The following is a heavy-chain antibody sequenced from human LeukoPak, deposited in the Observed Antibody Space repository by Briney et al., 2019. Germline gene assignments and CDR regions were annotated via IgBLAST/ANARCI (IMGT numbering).Heavy chain of an antibody. J-gene: IGHJ3*02. V-gene: IGHV3-30*04. D-gene: IGHD3-9*01. CDR3: ARDEYYDILTGYSAFDI. CDR1: GFTFTAYA. CDR2: ISYHGSNK. Sequence: GGSLRLSCAASGFTFTAYAMHWVRQAPGKGLEWVAVISYHGSNKYYADSVKDRFTISRDNSKNTLYLQMNSLRAEDTAVYYCARDEYYDILTGYSAFDIWGQGTMVTVSS.